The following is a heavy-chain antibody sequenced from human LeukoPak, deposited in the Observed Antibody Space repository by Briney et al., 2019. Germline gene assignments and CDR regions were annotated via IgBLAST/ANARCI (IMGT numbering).Heavy chain of an antibody. CDR2: ISLIFGTA. CDR3: AREPPYYDYVWGSYRYTRMYYFDY. CDR1: GGTFSNYD. J-gene: IGHJ4*02. Sequence: SVKVSCKASGGTFSNYDVSWVRQAPGQGLEWMGRISLIFGTANYAQKFQGRVTITTDESTSTAYMELSSLRSEDTAVYYCAREPPYYDYVWGSYRYTRMYYFDYWGQGTLVTVSS. V-gene: IGHV1-69*05. D-gene: IGHD3-16*02.